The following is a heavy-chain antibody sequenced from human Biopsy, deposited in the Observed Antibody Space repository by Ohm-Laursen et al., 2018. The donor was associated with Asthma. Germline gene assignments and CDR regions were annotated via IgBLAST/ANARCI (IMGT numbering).Heavy chain of an antibody. CDR3: ARTTYGDDGFDP. CDR1: GGSISSGAYY. J-gene: IGHJ5*02. D-gene: IGHD4-17*01. V-gene: IGHV4-30-4*01. CDR2: IYYIGST. Sequence: TLSLTCTVSGGSISSGAYYWSWVRQPPGKGLEWIGYIYYIGSTYYNPSLKSRVAISLDTSKNQFSLKLSSVTAADTAVYYCARTTYGDDGFDPWGQGTLVTVSS.